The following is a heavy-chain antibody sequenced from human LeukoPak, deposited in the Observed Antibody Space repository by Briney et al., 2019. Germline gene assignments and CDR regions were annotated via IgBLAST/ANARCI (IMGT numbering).Heavy chain of an antibody. CDR2: IIPIFGTA. D-gene: IGHD3-22*01. CDR1: GGTFSSYA. J-gene: IGHJ6*03. Sequence: SVKVSCKASGGTFSSYAISWVRQASGQGLEWTGGIIPIFGTANYAQKFQGRVTITADESTSTAYMELSSLRSEDTAVYYCARVVVIGYYYYYYMDVWGKGTTVTISS. CDR3: ARVVVIGYYYYYYMDV. V-gene: IGHV1-69*13.